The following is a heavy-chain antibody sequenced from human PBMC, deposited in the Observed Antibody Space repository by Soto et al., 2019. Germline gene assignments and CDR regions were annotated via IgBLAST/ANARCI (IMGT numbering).Heavy chain of an antibody. D-gene: IGHD4-17*01. CDR1: GFSLSTSGVG. V-gene: IGHV2-5*02. Sequence: QITLKESGPTLVKPTQTLTLTCTFSGFSLSTSGVGVGWIRQPPGKALEWLALIYWDDDKRYSPSLKSRLTITKDTSKNQAVLTMTNMDPVDTATYYCALDARPTVTTLGNWFDPWGQGTLVTVSS. CDR3: ALDARPTVTTLGNWFDP. CDR2: IYWDDDK. J-gene: IGHJ5*02.